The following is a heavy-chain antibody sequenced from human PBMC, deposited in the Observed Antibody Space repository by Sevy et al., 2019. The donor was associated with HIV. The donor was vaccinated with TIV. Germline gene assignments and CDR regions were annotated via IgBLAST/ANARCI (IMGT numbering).Heavy chain of an antibody. Sequence: GGSLRLSCAASGFTFSDYYMSWIRQAPGKGLEWVSYISSSSSYTNYADSVKGRFTISRDKAKNSRYLQMNSLRAEDTAVYYCARGGGTAVFDYWGQGTLVTVSS. J-gene: IGHJ4*02. CDR2: ISSSSSYT. D-gene: IGHD6-19*01. V-gene: IGHV3-11*06. CDR3: ARGGGTAVFDY. CDR1: GFTFSDYY.